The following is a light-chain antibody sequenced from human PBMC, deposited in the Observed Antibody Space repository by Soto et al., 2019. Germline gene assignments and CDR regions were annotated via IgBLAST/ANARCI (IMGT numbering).Light chain of an antibody. J-gene: IGKJ4*01. V-gene: IGKV1-5*03. CDR2: QAS. Sequence: DIQLTQSPSTLSASVGDRVTITCRASQSISTWLAWYQQKPGKAPKLLIYQASSLEGGVPSRFSGSGSGAEFNTTVSSLQPDDFANYYCQQYNTYPLTFGGGTTVEIK. CDR3: QQYNTYPLT. CDR1: QSISTW.